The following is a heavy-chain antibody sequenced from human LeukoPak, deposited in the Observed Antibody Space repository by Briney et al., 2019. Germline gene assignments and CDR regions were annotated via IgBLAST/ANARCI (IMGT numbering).Heavy chain of an antibody. Sequence: SETLSLTCTVSGGSISSGGYYWSWIRQHPGKGLEWIGYIYYSGSTYYNPSLKSRVTISVDTSKNQFSLKLSSVTAADTAVYYCARRGYCSSTSCYQFDYWGQGTLVTASS. CDR1: GGSISSGGYY. D-gene: IGHD2-2*01. CDR3: ARRGYCSSTSCYQFDY. V-gene: IGHV4-31*03. CDR2: IYYSGST. J-gene: IGHJ4*02.